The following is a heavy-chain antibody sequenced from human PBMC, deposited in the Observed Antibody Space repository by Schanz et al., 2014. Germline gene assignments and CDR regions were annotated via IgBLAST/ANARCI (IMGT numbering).Heavy chain of an antibody. CDR3: ARGRGVYDY. J-gene: IGHJ4*02. Sequence: QLQLVQSGAEVKKPGSSVKVSCKLSGGTFSSYTISWMRQAPGQGLEWMGKIIPVLNIATYAQRFQGRVSITADTSTNTAYMELSSLTSEDTAVHYCARGRGVYDYCGQGALVTVSS. CDR1: GGTFSSYT. V-gene: IGHV1-69*02. CDR2: IIPVLNIA. D-gene: IGHD2-8*01.